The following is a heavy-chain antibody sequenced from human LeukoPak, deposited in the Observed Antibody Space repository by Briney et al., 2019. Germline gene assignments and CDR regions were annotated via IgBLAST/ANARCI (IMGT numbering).Heavy chain of an antibody. CDR2: INSDGSST. Sequence: GGSLRLSCAASGFTFSSYWMHWVRQAPGKGLVWVSRINSDGSSTSYADSVKGRFTISRDNAKNTLYLQMNTLRAEDTAVYYCARERDGRFSDYWGQGTLVTVSS. D-gene: IGHD5-24*01. CDR3: ARERDGRFSDY. CDR1: GFTFSSYW. J-gene: IGHJ4*02. V-gene: IGHV3-74*01.